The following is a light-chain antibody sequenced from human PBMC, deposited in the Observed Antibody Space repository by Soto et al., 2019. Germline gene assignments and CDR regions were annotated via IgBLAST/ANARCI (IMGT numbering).Light chain of an antibody. CDR3: ASYAGTKLFV. Sequence: QSVLTQPASVSGSPGQSITISCTGTISDFVVYNYVSWYQQHPGKAPKLMIYGVSNRPSGVSNRFSGSKSGNTASLTISGLQADDEADYYCASYAGTKLFVFGSGTKLTVL. J-gene: IGLJ1*01. CDR2: GVS. V-gene: IGLV2-14*01. CDR1: ISDFVVYNY.